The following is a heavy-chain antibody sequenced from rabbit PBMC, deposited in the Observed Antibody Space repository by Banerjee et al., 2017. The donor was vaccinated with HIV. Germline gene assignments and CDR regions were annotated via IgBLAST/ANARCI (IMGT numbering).Heavy chain of an antibody. CDR2: IYTGDGNT. CDR3: AREEGYDDYGDDFAL. D-gene: IGHD2-1*01. J-gene: IGHJ4*01. V-gene: IGHV1S45*01. Sequence: QEQLEESGGDLVKPEGSLTLTCTASGFSFSSGHYMCWVRQAPGKGLEWIACIYTGDGNTYYASWAKGRFTISKASSTTVTLQMTSLTAADTATYFCAREEGYDDYGDDFALWGPGTLVTVS. CDR1: GFSFSSGHY.